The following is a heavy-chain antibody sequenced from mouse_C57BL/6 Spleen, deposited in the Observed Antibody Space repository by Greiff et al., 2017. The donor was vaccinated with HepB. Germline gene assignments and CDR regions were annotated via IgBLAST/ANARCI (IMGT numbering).Heavy chain of an antibody. CDR1: GFSLTSYG. Sequence: VQRVESGPGLVAPSQSLSITCTVSGFSLTSYGVHWVRQPPGKGLEWLVVIWSDGSTTYNSALKSRLSISKDNSKSQVFLKMNSLQTDDTAMYYCARHEEENGYPFAYWGQGTLVTVSA. CDR3: ARHEEENGYPFAY. CDR2: IWSDGST. V-gene: IGHV2-6-1*01. J-gene: IGHJ3*01. D-gene: IGHD2-2*01.